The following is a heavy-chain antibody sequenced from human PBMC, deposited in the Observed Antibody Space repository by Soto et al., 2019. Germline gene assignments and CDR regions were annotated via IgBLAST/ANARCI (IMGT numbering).Heavy chain of an antibody. Sequence: EVHLLESGGGLVQPGGSLRLSCAASRFTFGNYAMSWVRQAPGKGLEWVSGIGGDGRDTYYAEFVKGRFTVSRENSKSTLLLQMNSLRAEDTAVYYCARGISYYYDSSGYYDAFDIWCQGTMVTVSS. D-gene: IGHD3-22*01. CDR3: ARGISYYYDSSGYYDAFDI. CDR1: RFTFGNYA. CDR2: IGGDGRDT. V-gene: IGHV3-23*01. J-gene: IGHJ3*02.